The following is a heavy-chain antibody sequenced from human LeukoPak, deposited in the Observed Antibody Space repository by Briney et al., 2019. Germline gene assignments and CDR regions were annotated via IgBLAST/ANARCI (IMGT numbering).Heavy chain of an antibody. J-gene: IGHJ4*02. D-gene: IGHD3-22*01. CDR1: GFTFSSYW. V-gene: IGHV3-74*01. CDR3: ARGPTYYYDSSGYFY. CDR2: IKSDGSST. Sequence: GGSLRLSCAASGFTFSSYWMHWVRQAPGKGLVWVSRIKSDGSSTSYADSVKGRFTISRDNAKNTLYLQMNSLRAEDTAVYYCARGPTYYYDSSGYFYWGQGTLVTVSS.